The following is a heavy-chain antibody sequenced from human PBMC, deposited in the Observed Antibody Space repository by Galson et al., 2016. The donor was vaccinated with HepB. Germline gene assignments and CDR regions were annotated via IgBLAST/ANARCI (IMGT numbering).Heavy chain of an antibody. J-gene: IGHJ4*02. CDR3: ARGGATPMVLKY. V-gene: IGHV4-4*02. D-gene: IGHD3-10*01. Sequence: LVKPTQTLTLTCTFSGFSLATSAMSVSWIRQPPGKGLEWIGEINHSGRTKYTPSLKSRVTISVDTSKNQFSLHVRSLTAAETAVYYCARGGATPMVLKYWGQGNLVTVSS. CDR1: GFSLATSAMS. CDR2: INHSGRT.